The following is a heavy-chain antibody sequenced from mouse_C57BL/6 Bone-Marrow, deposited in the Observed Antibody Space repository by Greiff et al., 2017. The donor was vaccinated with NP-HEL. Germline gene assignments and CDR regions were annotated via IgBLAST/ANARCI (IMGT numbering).Heavy chain of an antibody. D-gene: IGHD1-2*01. CDR3: ARRTTAFDY. V-gene: IGHV5-6*01. Sequence: EVQLQESGGDLVKPGGSLKLSCAASGFTFSSYGMSWVRQTPDKRLEWVATISSGGSYTYYPDSVKGRFTISRDNAKNTLYLQMSSLKSEDTAMYYCARRTTAFDYWGQGTTLTVSS. CDR1: GFTFSSYG. J-gene: IGHJ2*01. CDR2: ISSGGSYT.